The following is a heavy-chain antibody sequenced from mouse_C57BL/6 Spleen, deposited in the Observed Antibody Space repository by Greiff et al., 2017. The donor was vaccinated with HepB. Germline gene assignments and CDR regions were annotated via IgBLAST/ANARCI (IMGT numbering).Heavy chain of an antibody. CDR1: GSTFTSYW. J-gene: IGHJ4*01. Sequence: QVQLQQPGAALVKPGASVKLSCKASGSTFTSYWMQWVKQRPGQGLEWIGEIDPSDSYTNYNQKFKGKATLTVDTSSSTAYMQLSSLTSEDSAVYYCASSGAMDYWGQGTSVTVSS. CDR3: ASSGAMDY. CDR2: IDPSDSYT. V-gene: IGHV1-50*01.